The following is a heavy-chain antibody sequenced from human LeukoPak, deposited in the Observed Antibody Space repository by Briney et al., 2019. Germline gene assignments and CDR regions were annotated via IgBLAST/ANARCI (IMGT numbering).Heavy chain of an antibody. J-gene: IGHJ4*02. CDR2: ITAYNDNT. CDR1: GYTFTSYG. V-gene: IGHV1-18*01. Sequence: ASVKVSCKASGYTFTSYGISWVRQATGQGIKWMGWITAYNDNTNYAQKLQGRVTMTTDTSTSTAYMELRSLRSDDTAVYYCARALLWFGEPSHIDYWGQGTLVTVSP. D-gene: IGHD3-10*01. CDR3: ARALLWFGEPSHIDY.